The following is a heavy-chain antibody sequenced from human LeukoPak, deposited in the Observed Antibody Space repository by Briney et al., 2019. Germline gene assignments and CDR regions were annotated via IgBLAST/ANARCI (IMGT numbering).Heavy chain of an antibody. CDR1: GGSISSSSYY. CDR3: ARDLNGDYFDY. D-gene: IGHD4-17*01. J-gene: IGHJ4*02. Sequence: PSETLSLTCPVSGGSISSSSYYWAWIRQPPGKGLEWIGSIYYSGSTYYNPSLKSRVTISVDTSKNQFSLKLSSVTAADTAVYYCARDLNGDYFDYWGQGTLVTVSS. CDR2: IYYSGST. V-gene: IGHV4-39*07.